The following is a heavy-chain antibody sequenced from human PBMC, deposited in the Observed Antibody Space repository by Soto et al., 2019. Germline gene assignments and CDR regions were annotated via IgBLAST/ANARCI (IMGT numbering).Heavy chain of an antibody. Sequence: GSLRLSCAASGFTFSSYWMSWVRQAPGKGLEWVANIKQDGSEKYYVDSVKGRFTISRDNAKNSLYLQMNSLRAEDTAVYYCARADYSSTWYYYYYGMDVWGQGTTVTVSS. CDR3: ARADYSSTWYYYYYGMDV. D-gene: IGHD6-6*01. CDR2: IKQDGSEK. J-gene: IGHJ6*02. CDR1: GFTFSSYW. V-gene: IGHV3-7*03.